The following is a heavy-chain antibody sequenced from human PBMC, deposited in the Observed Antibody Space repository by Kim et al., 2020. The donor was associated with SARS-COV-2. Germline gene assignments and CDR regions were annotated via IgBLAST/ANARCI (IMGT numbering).Heavy chain of an antibody. Sequence: ASVKVSCKASGYTFTSYSLHWVRQAPGQSLEWVGWINPGNGKTHYAQKFQGRVAISRDTSASTAYMELSSLRSEDTAVYYCARDPWGPWFAELYYWGQGTLVTVSS. CDR3: ARDPWGPWFAELYY. CDR1: GYTFTSYS. D-gene: IGHD3-10*01. J-gene: IGHJ4*02. V-gene: IGHV1-3*01. CDR2: INPGNGKT.